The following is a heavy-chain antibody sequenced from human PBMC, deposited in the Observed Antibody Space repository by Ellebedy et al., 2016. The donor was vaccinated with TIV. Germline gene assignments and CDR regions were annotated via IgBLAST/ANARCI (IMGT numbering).Heavy chain of an antibody. D-gene: IGHD4-17*01. CDR2: INQDGSDK. J-gene: IGHJ3*02. V-gene: IGHV3-7*01. CDR3: ATDGSYGDYLSPTHAFES. Sequence: GESLKISCGASGFSFRSYWMTWVRQAPGKGLEWVANINQDGSDKYYVDSVKGRFTLSRDHAKNSLYLQMNSLRAEDTAVYYCATDGSYGDYLSPTHAFESWGQGTMVTVSS. CDR1: GFSFRSYW.